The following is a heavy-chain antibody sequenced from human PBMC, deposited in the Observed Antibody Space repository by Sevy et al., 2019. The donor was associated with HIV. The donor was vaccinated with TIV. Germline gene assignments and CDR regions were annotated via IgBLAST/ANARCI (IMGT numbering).Heavy chain of an antibody. CDR3: ARSGPRYDFWSDNVGTDV. Sequence: GGSLRLSCAASGFTFGSYAMHWVRQAPGKGLEWVAVISYDGSNKYYADSVKGRFTISRDNSKNTLYLQMNSLRAEDTAVYYCARSGPRYDFWSDNVGTDVWGQGTTVTVSS. D-gene: IGHD3-3*01. CDR2: ISYDGSNK. J-gene: IGHJ6*02. CDR1: GFTFGSYA. V-gene: IGHV3-30-3*01.